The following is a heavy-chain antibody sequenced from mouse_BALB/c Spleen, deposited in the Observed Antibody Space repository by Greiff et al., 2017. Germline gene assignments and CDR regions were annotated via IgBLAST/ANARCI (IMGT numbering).Heavy chain of an antibody. J-gene: IGHJ4*01. V-gene: IGHV2-6-7*01. CDR1: GFSLTGYG. Sequence: VQLVESGPGLVAPSQSLSITCPVSGFSLTGYGVNWVRQPPGKGLEWLGMIWGDGSTDYNSALKSRLSISKDNSKSQVFVKMNSLQTDDTARYYGASYRHYYARDYWGQGTSVTVSS. CDR3: ASYRHYYARDY. D-gene: IGHD2-14*01. CDR2: IWGDGST.